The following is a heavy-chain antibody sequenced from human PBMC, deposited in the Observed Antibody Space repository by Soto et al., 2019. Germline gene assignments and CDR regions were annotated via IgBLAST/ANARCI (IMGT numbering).Heavy chain of an antibody. CDR2: ITGSGGYT. J-gene: IGHJ2*01. CDR1: GFTFSNYA. CDR3: AIVGNYYEIDGYWYFEV. Sequence: EVQLLESGGTLVQTGGSLRLSCAASGFTFSNYAMTWVRQGPGKGLEWVSAITGSGGYTNYADSVRGRFTISRDNSKNTLYLQRNSLRAVDTAVYYCAIVGNYYEIDGYWYFEVWGRGTLVTVSS. D-gene: IGHD3-22*01. V-gene: IGHV3-23*01.